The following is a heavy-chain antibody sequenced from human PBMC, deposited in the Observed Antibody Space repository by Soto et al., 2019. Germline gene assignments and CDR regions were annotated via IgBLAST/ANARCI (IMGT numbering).Heavy chain of an antibody. Sequence: SETLSLTCTVSGASVSNYYWSWIRQSTGKGLEWIGYIYHSESANYNPSLKSRVTISVDTSKNQLFLKLSSVTAADTAVYYCARAGGLGAVAVDYWGQGTLVTVSS. V-gene: IGHV4-59*02. CDR3: ARAGGLGAVAVDY. CDR2: IYHSESA. CDR1: GASVSNYY. D-gene: IGHD6-19*01. J-gene: IGHJ4*02.